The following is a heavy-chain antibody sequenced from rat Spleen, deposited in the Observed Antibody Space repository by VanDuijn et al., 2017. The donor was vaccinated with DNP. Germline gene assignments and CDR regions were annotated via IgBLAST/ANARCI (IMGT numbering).Heavy chain of an antibody. CDR2: ISYNGGSP. V-gene: IGHV5-7*01. D-gene: IGHD1-11*01. Sequence: EVLLVESDGGLVQPGRSLKLSCAVSGFTFSDYYMAWVRQAPAKGLEWVATISYNGGSPYYRDSVKGRFTISRDNAQSTLYLQMDSLRSEDTATYYCASRSLDWFAYWGQGTLVTVSS. CDR1: GFTFSDYY. CDR3: ASRSLDWFAY. J-gene: IGHJ3*01.